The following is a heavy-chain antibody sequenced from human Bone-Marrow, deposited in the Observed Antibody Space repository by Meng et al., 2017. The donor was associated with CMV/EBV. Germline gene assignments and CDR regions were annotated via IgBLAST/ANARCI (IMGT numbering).Heavy chain of an antibody. J-gene: IGHJ4*02. V-gene: IGHV3-74*01. Sequence: LSLTCAASGFTFSSYWMHWVRQAPGKGLVWVSRINNDGSTTNYADSVKGRFTISRDNAKNTLYLQMNSLRAEDTAVYYCERSAGRDGHWGQGTLVTVSS. CDR1: GFTFSSYW. D-gene: IGHD1-26*01. CDR2: INNDGSTT. CDR3: ERSAGRDGH.